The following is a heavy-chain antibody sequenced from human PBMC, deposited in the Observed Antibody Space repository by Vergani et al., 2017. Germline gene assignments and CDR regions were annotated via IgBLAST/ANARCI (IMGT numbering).Heavy chain of an antibody. CDR3: ARDRDRQWGGATLF. CDR1: GFTFSSYG. CDR2: ISSSGSTI. V-gene: IGHV3-48*04. J-gene: IGHJ4*02. D-gene: IGHD1-26*01. Sequence: VQLVESGGGVVQPGRSLRLSCAASGFTFSSYGMHWVRQAPGKGLEWVSYISSSGSTIYYADSVKGRFTISRDNAKNSLYLQMNSLRAEDTAVYYCARDRDRQWGGATLFWGQGTLVTVSS.